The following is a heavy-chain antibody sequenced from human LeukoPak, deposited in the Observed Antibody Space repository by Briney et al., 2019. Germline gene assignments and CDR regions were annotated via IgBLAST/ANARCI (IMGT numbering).Heavy chain of an antibody. CDR1: GGSITGYY. V-gene: IGHV4-59*08. J-gene: IGHJ4*02. CDR3: ARLNYFGSGTYSPFDY. CDR2: IFYNGNT. D-gene: IGHD3-10*01. Sequence: SETLSLTCTVSGGSITGYYWSWIRQPPGKRLEWIGYIFYNGNTKNNPSLRSRVTISVDTSKNQFSLKLNSVTAADTAVYYCARLNYFGSGTYSPFDYWGQGTLVTVSS.